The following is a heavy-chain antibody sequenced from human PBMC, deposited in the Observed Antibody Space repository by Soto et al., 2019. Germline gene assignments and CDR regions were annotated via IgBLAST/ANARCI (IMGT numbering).Heavy chain of an antibody. Sequence: SETLSLTCTVSGGSVSSYYWSWIRQPPGKGLEWLGYIYYSGSTKYNPSLKSRVTISADTSKKHFSLSLTSVIAADTAVYYCAIIGPNYFDSSGLGYFDYWGQGALVT. CDR3: AIIGPNYFDSSGLGYFDY. CDR2: IYYSGST. J-gene: IGHJ4*02. D-gene: IGHD3-22*01. V-gene: IGHV4-59*02. CDR1: GGSVSSYY.